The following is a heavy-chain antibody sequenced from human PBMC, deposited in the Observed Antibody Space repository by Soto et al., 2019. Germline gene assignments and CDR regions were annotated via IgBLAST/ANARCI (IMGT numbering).Heavy chain of an antibody. CDR1: GGSISSGGYS. D-gene: IGHD4-17*01. CDR3: ARGMTTVTTFDY. V-gene: IGHV4-30-2*01. J-gene: IGHJ4*02. CDR2: IYHSGST. Sequence: SETLSLTCSVSGGSISSGGYSCNWIRQPPGKGLEWIGYIYHSGSTYYNPSLKSRVTISVDRSKNQFSLKLSSVTAADTAVYYCARGMTTVTTFDYWGQGTLVTVSS.